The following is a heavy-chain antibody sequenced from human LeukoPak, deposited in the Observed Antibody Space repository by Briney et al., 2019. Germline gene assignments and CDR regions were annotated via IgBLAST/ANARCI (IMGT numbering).Heavy chain of an antibody. V-gene: IGHV3-11*01. Sequence: KLGGSLRLSCAASGFTFSDYYMSWIRQAPGKGLEWVSYISSSGSTIYYADSVKGRFTISRDNAKNSLYLQMNSLRAEDTAVYYCARVSLSKRWLQSDSGAFDYWGQGTLVTVSS. D-gene: IGHD5-24*01. CDR2: ISSSGSTI. CDR1: GFTFSDYY. CDR3: ARVSLSKRWLQSDSGAFDY. J-gene: IGHJ4*02.